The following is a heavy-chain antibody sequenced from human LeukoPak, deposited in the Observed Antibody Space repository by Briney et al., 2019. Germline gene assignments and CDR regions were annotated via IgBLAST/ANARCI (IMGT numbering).Heavy chain of an antibody. V-gene: IGHV1-69*01. CDR2: IIPIFGTA. Sequence: SVKVSCKASGGAFSSYAISWVRQAPGQGLEWMGGIIPIFGTANYAQKFQGRVTITADESTSTAYMELSSLRSEDTAVYYCASSARYYDFWSGRRAFYYYYYMDVWGKGTTVTVSS. D-gene: IGHD3-3*01. CDR3: ASSARYYDFWSGRRAFYYYYYMDV. CDR1: GGAFSSYA. J-gene: IGHJ6*03.